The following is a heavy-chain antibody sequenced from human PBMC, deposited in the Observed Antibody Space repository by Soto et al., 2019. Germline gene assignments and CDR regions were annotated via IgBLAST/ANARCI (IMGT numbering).Heavy chain of an antibody. D-gene: IGHD3-10*01. CDR3: ARDPISTGHYGLDV. CDR2: IYSGGVA. Sequence: EVQLVESGGGFIQPGGSLRLSCAASGFTVKSYQMNWVRQAPGKGLEWLSVIYSGGVAYYAASVKGRFTITRDISRNTVDRQMNSLTAEDTAKYYCARDPISTGHYGLDVWCQGTTVTVSS. CDR1: GFTVKSYQ. V-gene: IGHV3-53*01. J-gene: IGHJ6*02.